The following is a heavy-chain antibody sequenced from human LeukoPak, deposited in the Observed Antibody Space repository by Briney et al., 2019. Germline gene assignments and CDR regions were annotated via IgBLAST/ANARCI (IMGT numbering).Heavy chain of an antibody. CDR3: ARVDIVVVPRGMDV. CDR1: GFTFSSYA. V-gene: IGHV3-23*01. D-gene: IGHD2-2*03. Sequence: GGSLRLSCAASGFTFSSYALNWVRQAPGKGLEWVSGISSSGAFTYYADSVKGRFTISRHNSENTVFLQMNSLRAEDTAIYFCARVDIVVVPRGMDVWGQGTTVTVSS. J-gene: IGHJ6*02. CDR2: ISSSGAFT.